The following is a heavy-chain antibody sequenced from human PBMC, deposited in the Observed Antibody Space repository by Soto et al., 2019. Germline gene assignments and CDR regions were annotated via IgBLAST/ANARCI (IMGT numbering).Heavy chain of an antibody. J-gene: IGHJ4*02. CDR1: GFTFSNYA. D-gene: IGHD2-2*01. CDR2: ISSNGGST. CDR3: VARYCSTTTCYQVDY. V-gene: IGHV3-64D*06. Sequence: PWGSLRLSCSASGFTFSNYAIHWIRQTPWKGLEYVSAISSNGGSTYYADSVEGRFTISRDNSKNTVSLQMSSLRTEDTAVYYCVARYCSTTTCYQVDYWGQGTLVTVS.